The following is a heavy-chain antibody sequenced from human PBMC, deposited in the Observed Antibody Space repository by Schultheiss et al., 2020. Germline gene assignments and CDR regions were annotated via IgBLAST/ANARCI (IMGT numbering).Heavy chain of an antibody. CDR3: ARDYWHYYDSSGYYYFDY. V-gene: IGHV1-18*01. CDR2: ISAYNGNT. J-gene: IGHJ4*02. D-gene: IGHD3-22*01. Sequence: ASVKVSCKASGYTFTSYGISWVRQAPGQGLEWMGWISAYNGNTNYAQKLQGRVTMTTDTSTSTAYMELRSLRSDDTAVYYCARDYWHYYDSSGYYYFDYWGQGTLVTVSS. CDR1: GYTFTSYG.